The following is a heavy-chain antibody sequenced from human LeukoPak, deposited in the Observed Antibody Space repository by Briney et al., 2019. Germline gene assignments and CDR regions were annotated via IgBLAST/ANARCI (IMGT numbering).Heavy chain of an antibody. CDR1: GYTFTSYY. V-gene: IGHV1-46*01. J-gene: IGHJ4*02. Sequence: ASVKVSCKASGYTFTSYYMHWVRQAPGQGLEWMGIINPSGGSTSYAQKFQGRVTMTRDTSTRTVYMELSSLRSEDTAVYYCARCGPSGSYYCAFDYWGQGTLVTVSS. CDR2: INPSGGST. D-gene: IGHD1-26*01. CDR3: ARCGPSGSYYCAFDY.